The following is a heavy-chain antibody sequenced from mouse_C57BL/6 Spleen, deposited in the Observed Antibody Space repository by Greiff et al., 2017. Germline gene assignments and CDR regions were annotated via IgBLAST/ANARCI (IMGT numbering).Heavy chain of an antibody. J-gene: IGHJ4*01. CDR1: GYTFTSYW. CDR2: IYPGSGST. CDR3: ARRGGSNASDY. V-gene: IGHV1-55*01. D-gene: IGHD3-1*01. Sequence: QVKLQQPGAELVKPGASVKMSCKASGYTFTSYWITWVKQRPGQGLEWIGDIYPGSGSTNYTEKFKSKATLTVDTSSSTAYMQLSSRTSEDSAVDYCARRGGSNASDYWGQGTSVTVSS.